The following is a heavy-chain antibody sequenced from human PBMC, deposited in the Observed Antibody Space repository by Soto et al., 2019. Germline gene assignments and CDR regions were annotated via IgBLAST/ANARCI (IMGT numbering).Heavy chain of an antibody. CDR3: ARGGTAMGTGLDY. J-gene: IGHJ4*02. CDR2: IYYSGST. CDR1: GGSISSYY. D-gene: IGHD5-18*01. Sequence: SETLSLTCTGSGGSISSYYWSWIRQPPGKGLEWIGYIYYSGSTNYNPSLKSRVTISVDTSKNQFSLKLSSVTAADTAVYYCARGGTAMGTGLDYWGQGTLVTVSS. V-gene: IGHV4-59*01.